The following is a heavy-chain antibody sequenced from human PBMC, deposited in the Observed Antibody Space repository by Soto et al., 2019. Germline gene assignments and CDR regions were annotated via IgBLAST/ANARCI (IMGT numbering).Heavy chain of an antibody. CDR1: GFTFSSYG. Sequence: QVQLVESGGGVVQPGRSLRLSCAASGFTFSSYGMHWVRQAPGKGLEWVAVISYDGSNKYYADSVKGRFTISRDNSKNTLYLQMNSLRAEDTAVYYCAKEHSSWVYYYYGMDVWGQGTTVTVSS. D-gene: IGHD6-13*01. V-gene: IGHV3-30*18. J-gene: IGHJ6*02. CDR2: ISYDGSNK. CDR3: AKEHSSWVYYYYGMDV.